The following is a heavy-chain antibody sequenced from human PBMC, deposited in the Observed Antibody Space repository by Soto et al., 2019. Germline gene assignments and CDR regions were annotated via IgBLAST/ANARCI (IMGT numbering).Heavy chain of an antibody. CDR2: IYYTGTT. V-gene: IGHV4-39*01. Sequence: SETLCLTCSVSGGSISSISYCWGWIRQPAGKGLEWIGSIYYTGTTYYSPSLKDRVSISVDTSKNSFSLSLTAVTAADTAVYFCARLVVVAPVANVWGQGALVTVSS. J-gene: IGHJ4*02. CDR1: GGSISSISYC. D-gene: IGHD2-21*01. CDR3: ARLVVVAPVANV.